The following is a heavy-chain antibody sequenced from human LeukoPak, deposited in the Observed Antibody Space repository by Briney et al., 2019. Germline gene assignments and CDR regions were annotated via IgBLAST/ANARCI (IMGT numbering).Heavy chain of an antibody. CDR2: IYYSGST. CDR1: GASISSYY. J-gene: IGHJ1*01. D-gene: IGHD3-22*01. Sequence: PSETLSLTCTVSGASISSYYWSWIRQPPGKGLEWIGYIYYSGSTNYNPSLKSRVTISVDTSKNQFSLRLSSVTAADTAVYYCARHRYYYDSSGYYYQPWGQGTMVTVSS. CDR3: ARHRYYYDSSGYYYQP. V-gene: IGHV4-59*01.